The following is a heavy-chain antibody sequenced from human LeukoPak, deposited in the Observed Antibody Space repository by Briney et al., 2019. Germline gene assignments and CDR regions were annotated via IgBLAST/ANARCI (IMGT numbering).Heavy chain of an antibody. J-gene: IGHJ3*02. CDR3: ASRYCSGGSCDYDDAFDI. CDR2: INPNSGGT. Sequence: GASVKVSCKASGYTFTGYYMHWVRQAPGQGLEWMGWINPNSGGTNYAQKFQGRVTMTRDTSISTAYMELSRLRSDDTAVYYCASRYCSGGSCDYDDAFDIWGQGTMVTVSS. CDR1: GYTFTGYY. V-gene: IGHV1-2*02. D-gene: IGHD2-15*01.